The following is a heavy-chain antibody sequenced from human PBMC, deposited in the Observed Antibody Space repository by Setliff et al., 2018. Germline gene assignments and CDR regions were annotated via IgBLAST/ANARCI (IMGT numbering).Heavy chain of an antibody. CDR2: MNPNSGNT. D-gene: IGHD5-18*01. V-gene: IGHV1-8*01. Sequence: ASVKVSCKASGYTFTSYDINWVRQATGQGLEWMGWMNPNSGNTGYAQKFQGRVTMTRNTSKNQVVLTMTNMDPVDTATYYCAQYVDTDIDYWGQGTLVTVSS. J-gene: IGHJ4*02. CDR1: GYTFTSYD. CDR3: AQYVDTDIDY.